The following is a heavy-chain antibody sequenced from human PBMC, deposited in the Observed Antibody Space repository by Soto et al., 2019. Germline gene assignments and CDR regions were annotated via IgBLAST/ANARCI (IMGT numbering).Heavy chain of an antibody. CDR3: ARGDMVPTSYYSYPMDV. CDR1: GFTFSSYV. V-gene: IGHV3-30*04. D-gene: IGHD5-12*01. CDR2: ISYDGNDK. J-gene: IGHJ6*02. Sequence: PGGSLRLSCAASGFTFSSYVMHWFRQAPGKGLEWVSVISYDGNDKYYADSVKGRFTISRDNSKNTLYLQMNSLRAEDTAIYYCARGDMVPTSYYSYPMDVWGQGTTVTVSS.